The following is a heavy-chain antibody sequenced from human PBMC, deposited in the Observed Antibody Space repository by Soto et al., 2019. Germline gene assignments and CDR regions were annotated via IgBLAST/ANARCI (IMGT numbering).Heavy chain of an antibody. V-gene: IGHV3-30-3*01. Sequence: QVQLVESGGGVVQPGRSLRLSCAASGFTFSSYAMHWVRQAPGKGLEWVAVISYDGSNKYYADSVKGRFTISRDNSKNTLYLQMNSMRAEDTAVYYCARDLDDSSGPQDWGQGTLVTVSS. CDR2: ISYDGSNK. J-gene: IGHJ4*02. D-gene: IGHD3-22*01. CDR3: ARDLDDSSGPQD. CDR1: GFTFSSYA.